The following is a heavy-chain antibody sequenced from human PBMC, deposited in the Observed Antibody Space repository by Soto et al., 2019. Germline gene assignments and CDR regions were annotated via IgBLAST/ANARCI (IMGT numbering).Heavy chain of an antibody. J-gene: IGHJ6*02. CDR1: GFTFSSYW. V-gene: IGHV3-7*01. CDR2: IKQDGSEK. CDR3: ARLILTVYSPFDHHDFQAV. D-gene: IGHD3-9*01. Sequence: GGSLRLSCAASGFTFSSYWMSWVRQAPGKGLEWVANIKQDGSEKYYVDSVKGRFTISRDNAKNSLYLQMNSLRAEDTAVYYCARLILTVYSPFDHHDFQAVWGRGTTDPVSS.